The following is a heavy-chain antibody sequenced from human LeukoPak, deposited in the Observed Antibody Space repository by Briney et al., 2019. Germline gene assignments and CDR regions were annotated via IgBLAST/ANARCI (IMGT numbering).Heavy chain of an antibody. CDR3: ASVRLTAAMVYYYMDV. Sequence: ASVKVSCKASGYTFTSYYMHWVRQAPGQGLEWMGWINPNSGGTNYAQKFQGRVTMTRDTSISTAYMELSRLRSDDTAVYYCASVRLTAAMVYYYMDVWGKGTTVTVSS. D-gene: IGHD2-2*01. CDR2: INPNSGGT. V-gene: IGHV1-2*02. CDR1: GYTFTSYY. J-gene: IGHJ6*03.